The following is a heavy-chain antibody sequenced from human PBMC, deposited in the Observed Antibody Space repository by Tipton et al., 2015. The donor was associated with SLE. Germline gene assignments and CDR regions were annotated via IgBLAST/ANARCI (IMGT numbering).Heavy chain of an antibody. Sequence: LRLSCTVSGFSITSYYWGWIRQPPGKGLEWIGYIYTSGKTDYNPSLKRRVTISVDTSKNQFPLKLNSVTAADTASYYCASGDGYDFGNGDYFDYWGQGTLVTVSS. D-gene: IGHD3/OR15-3a*01. CDR3: ASGDGYDFGNGDYFDY. J-gene: IGHJ4*02. CDR1: GFSITSYY. CDR2: IYTSGKT. V-gene: IGHV4-4*08.